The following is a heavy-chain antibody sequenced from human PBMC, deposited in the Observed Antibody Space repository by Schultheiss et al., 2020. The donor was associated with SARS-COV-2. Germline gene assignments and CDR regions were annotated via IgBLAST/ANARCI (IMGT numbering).Heavy chain of an antibody. Sequence: SETLSLTCTVSGGSISSYYWSWIRQPPGKGLEWIGYIYYSGSTNYNPSLKSRVTISVDTSKNQFSLKLSSVTAADTAVYYCARDPTPGYSYGRIYFDYWGQGTLVTVSS. CDR3: ARDPTPGYSYGRIYFDY. J-gene: IGHJ4*02. V-gene: IGHV4-59*12. CDR2: IYYSGST. D-gene: IGHD5-18*01. CDR1: GGSISSYY.